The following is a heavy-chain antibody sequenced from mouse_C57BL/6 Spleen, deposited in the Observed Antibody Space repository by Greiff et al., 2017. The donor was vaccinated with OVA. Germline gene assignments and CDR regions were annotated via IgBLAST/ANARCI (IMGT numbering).Heavy chain of an antibody. V-gene: IGHV5-17*01. D-gene: IGHD1-1*01. CDR3: ARRELLRTLLGY. J-gene: IGHJ2*01. CDR2: ISSGSSTI. Sequence: EVMLVESGGGLVKPGGSLKLSCAASGFTFSDYGMHWVRQAPEKGLEWVAYISSGSSTIYSAATVKGRFTISRDKAKNTLFLQMTSLRSEDTAMYYGARRELLRTLLGYWGKGTTLTVSS. CDR1: GFTFSDYG.